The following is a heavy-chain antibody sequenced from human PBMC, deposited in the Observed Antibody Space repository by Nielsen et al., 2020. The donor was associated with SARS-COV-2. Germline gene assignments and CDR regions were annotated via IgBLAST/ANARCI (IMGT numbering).Heavy chain of an antibody. CDR1: GYTFTGYY. J-gene: IGHJ5*02. CDR2: INPNSGGT. D-gene: IGHD2-2*01. Sequence: ASMKVSCKASGYTFTGYYMHWVRQAPGQGLEWMGRINPNSGGTNYAQKFQGRVTMTRDTSISTAYMELSRLRSDDTAVYYCARVYCSSTSCFNQNNWFDPWGQGTLVTVSS. CDR3: ARVYCSSTSCFNQNNWFDP. V-gene: IGHV1-2*06.